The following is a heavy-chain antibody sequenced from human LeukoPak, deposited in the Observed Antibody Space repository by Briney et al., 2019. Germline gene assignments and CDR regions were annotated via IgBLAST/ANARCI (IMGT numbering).Heavy chain of an antibody. CDR3: ARFHSSGWFIDY. CDR1: GFTFSSYS. V-gene: IGHV3-21*01. CDR2: ITSSSSYI. J-gene: IGHJ4*02. Sequence: GGSLRLSCAASGFTFSSYSVNWVRQAPGKGLEWVSSITSSSSYIYYADSVTGRFTLSRDKAKNSLYLQMNSLRAEDTAVYYCARFHSSGWFIDYWGQGTLVTVSS. D-gene: IGHD6-19*01.